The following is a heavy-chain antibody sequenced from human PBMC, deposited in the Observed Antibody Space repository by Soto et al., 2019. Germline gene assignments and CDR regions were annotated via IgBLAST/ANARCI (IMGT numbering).Heavy chain of an antibody. D-gene: IGHD3-22*01. CDR1: GDSISNSRFY. CDR3: ARDFFDSSDYTTDWGDP. Sequence: PSETLSLTCSVSGDSISNSRFYWAWIRQPPGEGLEWIGSIYHTGNAYYNPSLKSRVTISVDTSKNQFSLKLTSVTAADAALYYCARDFFDSSDYTTDWGDPWGQGTLVTVS. J-gene: IGHJ5*02. V-gene: IGHV4-39*01. CDR2: IYHTGNA.